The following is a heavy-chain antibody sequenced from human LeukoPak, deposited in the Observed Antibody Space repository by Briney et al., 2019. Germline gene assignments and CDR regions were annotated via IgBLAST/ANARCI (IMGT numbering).Heavy chain of an antibody. V-gene: IGHV3-66*02. CDR1: GFTVGSNY. J-gene: IGHJ4*02. CDR2: IYSGGST. D-gene: IGHD6-19*01. CDR3: AKDLFEHLAVAGAIDY. Sequence: GGSLRLSCAASGFTVGSNYMKWVRQAPGKGFEWVSSIYSGGSTDYEDYVKGRFTISRDSYKNTVYLQMNSLRAEDTAVYYCAKDLFEHLAVAGAIDYWGQGTLVTVSS.